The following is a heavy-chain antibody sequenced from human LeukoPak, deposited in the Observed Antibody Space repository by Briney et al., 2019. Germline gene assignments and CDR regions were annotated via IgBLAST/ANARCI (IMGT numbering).Heavy chain of an antibody. CDR2: ISGSGGST. D-gene: IGHD2-8*02. CDR3: ARAPDPTGGGY. J-gene: IGHJ4*02. Sequence: PGGPLRLSCAASGFTFSSYAMSWVRQAPGKGLEWVSAISGSGGSTYYADSVKGRFTISRDNSKNTLYLQMNSLRAEDTAVYYCARAPDPTGGGYWGQGTLVTVSS. CDR1: GFTFSSYA. V-gene: IGHV3-23*01.